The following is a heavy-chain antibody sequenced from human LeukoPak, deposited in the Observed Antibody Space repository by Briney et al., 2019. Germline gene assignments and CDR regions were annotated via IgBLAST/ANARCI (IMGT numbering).Heavy chain of an antibody. CDR3: AKNGGYDLQGYYMDV. CDR2: ISWNSGSI. CDR1: GFTFNNYA. Sequence: PGRSLRLSCAASGFTFNNYAMNWVRQAPGKGLEWVSAISWNSGSIGYADSVKGRFTISRDNAKNSLYLQMNSLRAEDMALYYCAKNGGYDLQGYYMDVWGKGTTVTVSS. V-gene: IGHV3-9*03. D-gene: IGHD5-12*01. J-gene: IGHJ6*03.